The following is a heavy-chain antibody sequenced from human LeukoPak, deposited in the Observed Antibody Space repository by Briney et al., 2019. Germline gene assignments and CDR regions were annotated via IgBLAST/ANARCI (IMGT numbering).Heavy chain of an antibody. J-gene: IGHJ3*02. CDR1: GFTFSSYS. CDR3: VRVDWGSFAFDI. V-gene: IGHV3-48*02. D-gene: IGHD7-27*01. CDR2: ISSSGITI. Sequence: GGSLRLSCEASGFTFSSYSVSWVRQAPGKGPQWVSYISSSGITIYHADSVKGRFTISRDNAKNSLFLQMSSLRDEDTAVYYRVRVDWGSFAFDIWGQGTMVTVSS.